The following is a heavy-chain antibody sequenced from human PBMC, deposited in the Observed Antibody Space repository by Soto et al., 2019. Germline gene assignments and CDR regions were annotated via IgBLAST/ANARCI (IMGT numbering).Heavy chain of an antibody. Sequence: SVKVSCKASGGTFSSYAISWVRQAPGQGLEWMGGIIPIFGTANYAQKFQGRVTITADESTSTAYMELSSLRSEDTAVYDCASTHIVVVTATAYYYYGMDVWGQGTTLTVSS. V-gene: IGHV1-69*13. J-gene: IGHJ6*02. CDR3: ASTHIVVVTATAYYYYGMDV. CDR1: GGTFSSYA. CDR2: IIPIFGTA. D-gene: IGHD2-21*02.